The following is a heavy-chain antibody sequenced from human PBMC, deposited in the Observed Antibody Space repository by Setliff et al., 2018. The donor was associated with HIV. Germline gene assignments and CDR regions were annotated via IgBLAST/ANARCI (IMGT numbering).Heavy chain of an antibody. CDR1: GGSISSGGYY. D-gene: IGHD3-3*01. CDR3: AREIIPFYDFWSGYWGVGVGYSDY. Sequence: PSETLSLTCTVSGGSISSGGYYWSWIRQHPGKGLEWIGYIYYSGSTYYNPSLKSRVTISVDTSKNQFSLKLSSVTAADTAVYYCAREIIPFYDFWSGYWGVGVGYSDYWGQGTLVTVSS. V-gene: IGHV4-31*03. J-gene: IGHJ4*02. CDR2: IYYSGST.